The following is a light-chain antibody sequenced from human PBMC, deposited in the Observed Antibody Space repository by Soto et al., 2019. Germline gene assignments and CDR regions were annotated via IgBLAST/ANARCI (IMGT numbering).Light chain of an antibody. CDR2: DVS. CDR3: QQRSDWPWT. V-gene: IGKV3-11*01. J-gene: IGKJ1*01. Sequence: EIVLTHSPATLSLSPGERGTLSSRASESVTNYLAWYQQKPGQAPRLLVYDVSNRATGIPARFSGGGSGTDFTLTISNLEPEDFAVYYCQQRSDWPWTFGQGTKVDIK. CDR1: ESVTNY.